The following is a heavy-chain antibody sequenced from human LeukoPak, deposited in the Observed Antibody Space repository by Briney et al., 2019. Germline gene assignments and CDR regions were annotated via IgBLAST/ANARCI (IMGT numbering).Heavy chain of an antibody. CDR3: AKPLNWGRGRGAFDL. CDR1: GFIFSNYG. CDR2: ISVNGAST. J-gene: IGHJ3*01. Sequence: GGSLRLSCTASGFIFSNYGMSWVRQAPGKGLEWVSNISVNGASTFYADSVNGRYTISKDNSKNILYLHMTSLRVEDTAVYYCAKPLNWGRGRGAFDLWGQGTMVIVSS. D-gene: IGHD3-16*01. V-gene: IGHV3-23*01.